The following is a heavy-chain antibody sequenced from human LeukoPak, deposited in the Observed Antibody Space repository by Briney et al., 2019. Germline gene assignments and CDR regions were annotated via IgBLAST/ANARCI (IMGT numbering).Heavy chain of an antibody. V-gene: IGHV4-39*07. CDR3: ARVSDYGDYYFDY. D-gene: IGHD4-17*01. Sequence: SETLSLTCTVSGGSISSSSYYWGWIRQPPGKGLEWIGSIYYSGSTYYNPSLKSRVTISVDTSKNQFSLKLSSVTAADTAVYCCARVSDYGDYYFDYWGQGTLVTVSS. CDR2: IYYSGST. CDR1: GGSISSSSYY. J-gene: IGHJ4*02.